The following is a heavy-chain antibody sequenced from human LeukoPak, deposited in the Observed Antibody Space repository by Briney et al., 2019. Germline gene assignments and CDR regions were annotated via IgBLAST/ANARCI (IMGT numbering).Heavy chain of an antibody. CDR2: ISYDGSNK. Sequence: PGGSLRLSCAASGFTFSSYAMHWVRQAPGKGLEWVAVISYDGSNKYYADSVKGRFTISRDNSKNTLYLQMNSLRAEDTAVYYCARSPGVYYDFWSGYRNAFDIWGQGTMDTVSS. V-gene: IGHV3-30-3*01. D-gene: IGHD3-3*01. CDR1: GFTFSSYA. CDR3: ARSPGVYYDFWSGYRNAFDI. J-gene: IGHJ3*02.